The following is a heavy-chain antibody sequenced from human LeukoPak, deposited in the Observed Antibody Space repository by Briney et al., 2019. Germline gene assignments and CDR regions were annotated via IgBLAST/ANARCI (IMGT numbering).Heavy chain of an antibody. CDR3: ARDLHPRLTGYFDY. D-gene: IGHD3-16*01. V-gene: IGHV3-53*01. CDR1: GFTVSSYY. Sequence: GGSLRLSCVASGFTVSSYYVSWVRQAPGKGLEWVSVIYSGGSTYYADSVEGRFTVSRDNSKNTLYLEMKSLRADDTAVYYCARDLHPRLTGYFDYWGQRTVVTVSS. J-gene: IGHJ4*02. CDR2: IYSGGST.